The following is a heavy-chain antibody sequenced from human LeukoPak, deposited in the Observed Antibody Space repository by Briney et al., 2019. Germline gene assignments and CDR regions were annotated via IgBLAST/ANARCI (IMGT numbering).Heavy chain of an antibody. CDR1: GYTFTGYY. Sequence: GASVKVSCKASGYTFTGYYMHWVRQAPGQGLEWMGWINPNSGGTNYAQKLQGRVTMTTDTSTSTAYMELRSLRSDDTAVCYCARDLLAYYYYYMDVWGKGTTVTVSS. CDR2: INPNSGGT. V-gene: IGHV1-2*02. J-gene: IGHJ6*03. CDR3: ARDLLAYYYYYMDV. D-gene: IGHD2-15*01.